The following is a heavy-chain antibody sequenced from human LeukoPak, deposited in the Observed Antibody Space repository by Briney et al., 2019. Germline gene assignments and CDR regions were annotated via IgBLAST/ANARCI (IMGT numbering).Heavy chain of an antibody. D-gene: IGHD3-10*01. Sequence: GGSLRLSCAASGFTVSSNYMSWVRQAPGKGLEWVSVIYSGGSTYYADSVKGRFTISRDNSKNTLYLQMNSLRAEDTAVYYCASDMPYGSGSFYDAFDIWGQGTMVTVSS. CDR3: ASDMPYGSGSFYDAFDI. V-gene: IGHV3-66*02. J-gene: IGHJ3*02. CDR2: IYSGGST. CDR1: GFTVSSNY.